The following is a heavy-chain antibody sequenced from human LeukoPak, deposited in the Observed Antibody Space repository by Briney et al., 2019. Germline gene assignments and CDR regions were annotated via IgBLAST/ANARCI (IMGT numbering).Heavy chain of an antibody. Sequence: ASVKVSCKASGYTFTTHFIHWVRQAPGQGLQWMGMINPSGGSPIYAQKFQGRVTMTSDTSTSTVYMELRSLRSEDTALYFCARERGELHRELDSWGQGTLVTVSS. V-gene: IGHV1-46*01. J-gene: IGHJ4*02. CDR2: INPSGGSP. D-gene: IGHD1-26*01. CDR1: GYTFTTHF. CDR3: ARERGELHRELDS.